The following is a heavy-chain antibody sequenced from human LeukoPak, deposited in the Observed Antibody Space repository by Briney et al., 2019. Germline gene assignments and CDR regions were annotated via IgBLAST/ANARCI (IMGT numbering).Heavy chain of an antibody. CDR2: ISGSSDTI. CDR3: AKDWDYGYLSQYYFDY. D-gene: IGHD5-18*01. V-gene: IGHV3-48*01. J-gene: IGHJ4*02. CDR1: GFTFNYHP. Sequence: PGGSLRLSCAASGFTFNYHPINWVRQAPGKGLEWVSHISGSSDTIYYADSVKGRFTISRDNAKNSLYLQMNSLRAEDTAVYYCAKDWDYGYLSQYYFDYWGQGNLVTVSS.